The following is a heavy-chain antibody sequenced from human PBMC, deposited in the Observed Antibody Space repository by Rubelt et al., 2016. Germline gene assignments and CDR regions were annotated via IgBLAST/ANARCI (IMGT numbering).Heavy chain of an antibody. V-gene: IGHV4-34*02. J-gene: IGHJ1*01. CDR3: ARGRGDGRDFSRRFYLEK. CDR2: ISQGGTT. CDR1: GETFSSYY. D-gene: IGHD3-3*01. Sequence: QVQLQQWGAGLLKPSETLFLTCAVYGETFSSYYWNWIRQSPERGLEWIGEISQGGTTNYNPSLESRVIMSVDKSKNQFSLRLTSMTAADTAMYYCARGRGDGRDFSRRFYLEKWSRGTLVSVSS.